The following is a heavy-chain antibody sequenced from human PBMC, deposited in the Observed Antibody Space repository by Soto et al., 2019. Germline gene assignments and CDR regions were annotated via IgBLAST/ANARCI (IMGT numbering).Heavy chain of an antibody. CDR3: AVTPNCGRDCSAASYWYFDI. V-gene: IGHV3-23*01. CDR1: GLTFGNYA. Sequence: VQLLESGGGLVQPGGSVRLSCAASGLTFGNYAMSWVRQAPGKGLEWVSAISGDSGRTYYADSVKGRFTISRDNSKTTLYLQMNTLRAEDTAVYYCAVTPNCGRDCSAASYWYFDIWGRGTLVTVSS. D-gene: IGHD2-21*02. CDR2: ISGDSGRT. J-gene: IGHJ2*01.